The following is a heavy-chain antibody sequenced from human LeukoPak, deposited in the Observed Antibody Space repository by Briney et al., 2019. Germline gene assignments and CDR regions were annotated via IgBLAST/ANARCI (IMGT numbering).Heavy chain of an antibody. CDR3: ARDRDSSSWYSYYYYGMDV. CDR2: IKQDGREK. V-gene: IGHV3-7*04. D-gene: IGHD6-13*01. J-gene: IGHJ6*02. Sequence: GGSLRLSCAASGFTFSSYWMSWVRQAPGKGLEWVANIKQDGREKYYVDSVKGRFTISRDNAKNSLYLQMNSLRAEDTAVYYCARDRDSSSWYSYYYYGMDVWGQGTTVTVSS. CDR1: GFTFSSYW.